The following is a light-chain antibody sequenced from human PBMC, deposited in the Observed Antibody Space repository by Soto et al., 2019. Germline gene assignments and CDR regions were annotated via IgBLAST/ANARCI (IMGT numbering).Light chain of an antibody. CDR3: HQTYRPPDT. V-gene: IGKV1-39*01. CDR1: QSIDTH. J-gene: IGKJ1*01. Sequence: DIRMTQSPTSLSASVGARVTITCRAGQSIDTHLNWYQQHPGKAPIALIYEASNLQSGVPSRFSGSGSGTDFTLTISGLQPDDSATYYCHQTYRPPDTFGQGTKVDIK. CDR2: EAS.